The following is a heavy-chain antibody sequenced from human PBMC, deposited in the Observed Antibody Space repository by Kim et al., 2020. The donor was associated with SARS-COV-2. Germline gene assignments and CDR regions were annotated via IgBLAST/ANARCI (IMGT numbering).Heavy chain of an antibody. V-gene: IGHV3-7*01. CDR2: IKQDGSEK. D-gene: IGHD3-10*01. CDR3: AREGPDDLLWFGEWGTYDY. Sequence: GGSLRLSCAASGFTFSSYWMSWVRQAPGKGLEWVANIKQDGSEKYYVDSVKGRFTISRDNAKNSLYLQMNSLRAEDTAVYYCAREGPDDLLWFGEWGTYDYWGQGTLVTVSS. J-gene: IGHJ4*02. CDR1: GFTFSSYW.